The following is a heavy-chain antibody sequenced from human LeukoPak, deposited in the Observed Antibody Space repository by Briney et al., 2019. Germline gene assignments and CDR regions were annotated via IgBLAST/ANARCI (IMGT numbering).Heavy chain of an antibody. CDR2: INADNGDT. CDR3: ASDAFDI. J-gene: IGHJ3*02. V-gene: IGHV1-3*01. CDR1: GYPFTSYA. Sequence: ASVKVSCKASGYPFTSYAMYWVRQAPGQRLEWMGWINADNGDTRYSQKLQGRVTMTGDTSASTTYMELSSLRSVDTAVYYCASDAFDIWGQGTMVTVSS.